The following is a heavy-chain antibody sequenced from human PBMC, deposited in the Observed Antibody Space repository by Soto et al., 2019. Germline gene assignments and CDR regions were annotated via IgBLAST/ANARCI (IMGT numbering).Heavy chain of an antibody. CDR2: INPHGGST. CDR3: ARDGPYYYGMDV. V-gene: IGHV1-46*01. J-gene: IGHJ6*02. Sequence: ASVKFYCKAPRDTFTSYYINWVRQAPGQGLEWMGVINPHGGSTAYAQKFKGRVTLTRDTSASTVYMEVSSLTSEDTALYFCARDGPYYYGMDVWGQGTTVTVSS. CDR1: RDTFTSYY.